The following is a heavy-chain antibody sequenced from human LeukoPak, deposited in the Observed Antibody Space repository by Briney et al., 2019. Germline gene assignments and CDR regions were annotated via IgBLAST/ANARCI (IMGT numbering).Heavy chain of an antibody. CDR2: INLISGGT. V-gene: IGHV1-2*02. CDR1: GYTFTGYY. CDR3: ARAPLEGFDY. J-gene: IGHJ4*02. Sequence: ASVKVSCKASGYTFTGYYIHWVRQAPGQGLEWMGWINLISGGTNYAQQFQGSVTMTRDTSISTAYMELNGLRSDDTAVYYCARAPLEGFDYWGQGTLVTVSS.